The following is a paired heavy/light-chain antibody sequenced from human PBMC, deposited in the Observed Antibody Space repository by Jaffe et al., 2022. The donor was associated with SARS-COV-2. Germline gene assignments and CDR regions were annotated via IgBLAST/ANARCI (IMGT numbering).Light chain of an antibody. CDR2: GAS. J-gene: IGKJ5*01. CDR3: QQYNNWPT. Sequence: EIVMTQSPATLSVSPGERATLSCRASQSVGSSLAWYQQKPGQTPRLLIYGASSRAAGIPARFSGSGSGTEFTLTISSLQSEDFAVYYCQQYNNWPTFGQGTRLEIK. V-gene: IGKV3-15*01. CDR1: QSVGSS.
Heavy chain of an antibody. CDR1: GFSFSSYA. CDR3: AKRGTGSYSTYNWFDP. CDR2: ISASGGTT. D-gene: IGHD3-10*01. Sequence: EVQLVESGGGLAQPGGSLRLSCAASGFSFSSYAMHWVRQAPGKGLEWISGISASGGTTYYADSAKGRFTISRDNSKDTLYLQVNSLRAEDTAVYHCAKRGTGSYSTYNWFDPWGQGTLVIVSS. V-gene: IGHV3-23*04. J-gene: IGHJ5*02.